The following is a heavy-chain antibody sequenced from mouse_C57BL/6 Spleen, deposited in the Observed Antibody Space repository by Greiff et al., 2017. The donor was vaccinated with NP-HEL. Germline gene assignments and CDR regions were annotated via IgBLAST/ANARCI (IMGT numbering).Heavy chain of an antibody. J-gene: IGHJ1*03. CDR2: ISYDGSN. D-gene: IGHD1-1*01. CDR1: GYSITSGYY. Sequence: EVHLVESGPGLVKPSQSLSLTCSVTGYSITSGYYWNWIRQFPGNKLEWMGYISYDGSNNYNPSLKNRISITRDTSKNQFFLKLNSVTTEDTATYYCARGPDYYGSSYKYFDVWGTGTTVTVSS. CDR3: ARGPDYYGSSYKYFDV. V-gene: IGHV3-6*01.